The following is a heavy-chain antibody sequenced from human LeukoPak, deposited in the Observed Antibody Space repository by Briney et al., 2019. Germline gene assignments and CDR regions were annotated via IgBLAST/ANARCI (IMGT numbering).Heavy chain of an antibody. V-gene: IGHV1-2*02. CDR3: ARDPLGIVVVPAAIRYYYYMDV. CDR1: VYTFTGYY. J-gene: IGHJ6*03. D-gene: IGHD2-2*01. Sequence: ASVNVSCKASVYTFTGYYMHWVRQAPGQGLDWMGWINPNSCGTNYVQKFQGRVTMTSDTYISIAYMEVSRLRSDDTEVYYCARDPLGIVVVPAAIRYYYYMDVWGKGTTVTVSS. CDR2: INPNSCGT.